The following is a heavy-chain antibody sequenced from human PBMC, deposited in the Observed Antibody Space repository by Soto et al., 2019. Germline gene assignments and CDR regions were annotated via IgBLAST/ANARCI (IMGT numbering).Heavy chain of an antibody. J-gene: IGHJ4*02. V-gene: IGHV1-18*01. CDR1: VYRKTIYV. CDR2: ISAYNGNT. CDR3: ARAYYDFWSGYLPGVYFDY. Sequence: VLVKVACKSSVYRKTIYVGSRGRKKNRQGLEWMGWISAYNGNTNYAQKLQGRVTMTTDTSTSTAYMELRSLRSDDTAVYYCARAYYDFWSGYLPGVYFDYWGQGTLVTVSS. D-gene: IGHD3-3*01.